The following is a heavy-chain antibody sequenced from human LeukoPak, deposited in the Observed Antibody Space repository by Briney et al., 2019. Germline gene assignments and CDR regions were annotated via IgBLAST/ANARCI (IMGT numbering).Heavy chain of an antibody. CDR1: GGTFSSYA. CDR2: IIPIFGTA. V-gene: IGHV1-69*13. CDR3: ARLLSGRRLRDCSSTSCPMGNWFDP. D-gene: IGHD2-2*01. Sequence: ASVKVSCKASGGTFSSYAISRVRQAPGQGLEWMGGIIPIFGTANYAQKFQGRVTITADESTSTAYMELSSLRSEDTAVYYCARLLSGRRLRDCSSTSCPMGNWFDPWGQGTLVTVSS. J-gene: IGHJ5*02.